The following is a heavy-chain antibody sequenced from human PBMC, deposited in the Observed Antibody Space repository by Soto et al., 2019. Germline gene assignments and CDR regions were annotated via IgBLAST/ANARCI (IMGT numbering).Heavy chain of an antibody. CDR3: ARYPSYTSGFDY. Sequence: SLRLSCAASGFSVSNHFMAWVRQAPEKGLDWVSVIYTGGYTNYAGSVKGRFTISRDNSKNTLYLQMDSLRAEDTAIYYCARYPSYTSGFDYWGQGALVTVSS. CDR2: IYTGGYT. J-gene: IGHJ4*02. CDR1: GFSVSNHF. V-gene: IGHV3-53*01. D-gene: IGHD6-19*01.